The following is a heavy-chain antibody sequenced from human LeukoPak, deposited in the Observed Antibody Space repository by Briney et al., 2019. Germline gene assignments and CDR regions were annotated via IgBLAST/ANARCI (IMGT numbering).Heavy chain of an antibody. CDR1: GYTFTSYY. D-gene: IGHD6-13*01. V-gene: IGHV1-46*01. Sequence: GASVKVSCKASGYTFTSYYMHWVRRAPGQGLEWMGIINPSGGSTSYAQKFQGRVTMTRDMSTGTVYMELSSLRSEDTAVYYCARDYEGYSSRGDSYFDYWGQGTLVTVSS. CDR2: INPSGGST. J-gene: IGHJ4*02. CDR3: ARDYEGYSSRGDSYFDY.